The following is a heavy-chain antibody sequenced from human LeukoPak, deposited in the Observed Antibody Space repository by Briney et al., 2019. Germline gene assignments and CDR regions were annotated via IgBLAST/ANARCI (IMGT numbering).Heavy chain of an antibody. D-gene: IGHD3-10*02. CDR2: IYTSGST. J-gene: IGHJ4*02. V-gene: IGHV4-61*02. CDR3: ARSMFLLTPFDY. CDR1: GGSISSGSYY. Sequence: SETLSLTCTVSGGSISSGSYYWSWIRQPAGKGLEWIGRIYTSGSTYYNPSLKSRVTISVDTSKNQFSLKLSSVTAADTAVYYCARSMFLLTPFDYWGQGTLVTVSS.